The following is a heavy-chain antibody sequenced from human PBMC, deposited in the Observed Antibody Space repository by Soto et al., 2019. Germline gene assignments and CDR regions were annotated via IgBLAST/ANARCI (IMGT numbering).Heavy chain of an antibody. V-gene: IGHV1-18*01. D-gene: IGHD3-3*01. Sequence: ASVKVSCKASGYTFTSYGISWVRQAPGQGLEWMGWISAYNGNTNYAQKLQGRVTMTTDTSTSTAYMELRSLRSDDTAVYYCARSEYYDFWSGYYFPEYYYMDVWGRGTTVTVS. CDR1: GYTFTSYG. J-gene: IGHJ6*03. CDR2: ISAYNGNT. CDR3: ARSEYYDFWSGYYFPEYYYMDV.